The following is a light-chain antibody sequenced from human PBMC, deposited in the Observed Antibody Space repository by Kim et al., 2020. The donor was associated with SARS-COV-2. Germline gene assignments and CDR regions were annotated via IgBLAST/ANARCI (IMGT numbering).Light chain of an antibody. CDR3: QQYNDYPRT. Sequence: SASTGDRVTITCRASQGVSSYLAWYQQKPGKAPKLLIHAASTLKSGVPSRFSGSGSGTDFTLTISCLQSEDFATYYCQQYNDYPRTFGQGTKVEI. CDR2: AAS. CDR1: QGVSSY. J-gene: IGKJ1*01. V-gene: IGKV1-8*01.